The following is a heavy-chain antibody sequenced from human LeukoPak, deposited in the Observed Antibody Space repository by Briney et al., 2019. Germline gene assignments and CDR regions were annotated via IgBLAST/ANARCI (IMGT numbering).Heavy chain of an antibody. D-gene: IGHD3-16*01. CDR2: ISGDGTTT. Sequence: GGSLRLSCSAPGFTFSNYFMHWVRQAPGEGLVWVSRISGDGTTTIYADSVKGRFTISRDNAKNTLYLQMNSLRAEDTAVYYCARRVDASRWFDPWGQGILVTVSS. V-gene: IGHV3-74*01. CDR1: GFTFSNYF. J-gene: IGHJ5*02. CDR3: ARRVDASRWFDP.